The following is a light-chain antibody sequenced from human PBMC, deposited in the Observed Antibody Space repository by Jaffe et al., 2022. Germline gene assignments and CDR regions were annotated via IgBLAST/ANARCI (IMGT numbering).Light chain of an antibody. CDR2: AIS. Sequence: DIQMTQSPFSLSASVGDRVTITCRASQSVSTYLNWYQQKPGKAPKLLIYAISNLQSGVPSRFSGSGSGTEFTLTISSLQPEDFATYYCQQIYINPRTFGQGTKLDIK. CDR3: QQIYINPRT. V-gene: IGKV1-39*01. CDR1: QSVSTY. J-gene: IGKJ2*01.